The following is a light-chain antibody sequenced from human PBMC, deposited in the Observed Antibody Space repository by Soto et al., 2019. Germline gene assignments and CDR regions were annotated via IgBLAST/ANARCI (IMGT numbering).Light chain of an antibody. Sequence: EIVLTQSPGTLSLSPGEGATLSCRASQSISSSYLAWYQHNRGQAPRLLIYGASTRAAGTPDRFSGSGSGTDFTLTISKLEPEDFAVYYCQQYGRSRWTFGQGTKVEIK. J-gene: IGKJ1*01. CDR3: QQYGRSRWT. CDR2: GAS. CDR1: QSISSSY. V-gene: IGKV3-20*01.